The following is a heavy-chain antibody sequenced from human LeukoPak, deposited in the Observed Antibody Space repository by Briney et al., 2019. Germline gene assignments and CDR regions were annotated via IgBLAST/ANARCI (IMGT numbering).Heavy chain of an antibody. CDR1: GFTFSSYW. CDR3: ASPSHYGGSPFDY. Sequence: PGGSLRLSCAASGFTFSSYWMHWVRQAPGKGLVWVSRINSDGSSTSYAGSVKGRFTISRDNAKNTLYLQMNSLRAEDTAVYYCASPSHYGGSPFDYWGQGTLVTVSS. V-gene: IGHV3-74*01. D-gene: IGHD4-23*01. CDR2: INSDGSST. J-gene: IGHJ4*02.